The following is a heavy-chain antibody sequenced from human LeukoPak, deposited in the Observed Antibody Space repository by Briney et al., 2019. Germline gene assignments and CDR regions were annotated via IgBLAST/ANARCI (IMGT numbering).Heavy chain of an antibody. J-gene: IGHJ4*02. Sequence: GRSLRLSCAASGVTFSSFAMHWVRQAPGKGLEWVAVISYHGSDKYYADSVKGRFTISRDNSKNTLYLQMNSLGAEDTAVYYCAAQPCSVGRCYLDYWGQGTLVTVSS. D-gene: IGHD2-15*01. CDR1: GVTFSSFA. V-gene: IGHV3-30*04. CDR2: ISYHGSDK. CDR3: AAQPCSVGRCYLDY.